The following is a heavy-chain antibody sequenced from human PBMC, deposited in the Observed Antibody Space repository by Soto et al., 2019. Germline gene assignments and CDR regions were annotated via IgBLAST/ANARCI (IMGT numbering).Heavy chain of an antibody. V-gene: IGHV1-18*01. D-gene: IGHD2-2*01. Sequence: ASVKVSCKASGYTFTSYGISWVRQAPGQGLEWMGCFSADDGKTNYAQKLQGRVTMTEDTSTDTAYMELSSLRSEDTAVYYCATVSFVPAAFDYWGQGTLVTVS. CDR1: GYTFTSYG. J-gene: IGHJ4*02. CDR2: FSADDGKT. CDR3: ATVSFVPAAFDY.